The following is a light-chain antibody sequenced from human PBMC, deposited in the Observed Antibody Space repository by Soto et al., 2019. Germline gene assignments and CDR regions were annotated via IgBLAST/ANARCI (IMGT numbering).Light chain of an antibody. CDR2: GAS. CDR1: QSVSSSH. CDR3: QQYGNSPPYT. V-gene: IGKV3-20*01. Sequence: EIVLTQSPGTLSLSPGERATLSCRASQSVSSSHLAWYQQKPGQAPSLLIYGASSRATGIPDRFSGSGSGTDFTLTISRLEPEDFAVYYCQQYGNSPPYTVGQGTKLEIK. J-gene: IGKJ2*01.